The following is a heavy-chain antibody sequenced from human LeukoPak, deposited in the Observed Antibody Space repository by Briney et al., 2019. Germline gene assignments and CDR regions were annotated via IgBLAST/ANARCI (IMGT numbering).Heavy chain of an antibody. CDR1: GYSISSGYY. J-gene: IGHJ4*02. V-gene: IGHV4-38-2*02. CDR3: ARASYSYDISGWVPFDY. Sequence: PSETLSLTCTVSGYSISSGYYWGWIRQPPGKGLEWIGIIYHSGRTDYNPSLKSRVTISGDTSENQFSLRLSSVTAADTAVYYCARASYSYDISGWVPFDYWGQGTLVTVSS. D-gene: IGHD3-22*01. CDR2: IYHSGRT.